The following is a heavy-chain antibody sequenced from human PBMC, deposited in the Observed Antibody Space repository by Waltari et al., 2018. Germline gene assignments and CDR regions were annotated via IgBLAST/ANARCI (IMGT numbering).Heavy chain of an antibody. CDR2: INASGST. D-gene: IGHD2-21*01. CDR1: GGSFSGHY. V-gene: IGHV4-34*01. CDR3: VRTLGDSTQ. J-gene: IGHJ4*02. Sequence: QVQLQQWGAGLLEPSETLSLTCAVYGGSFSGHYCTWIRQPPGKGLEWLGEINASGSTNDNPSLKGRVTISIDTTKKQLSLKLSAVTAADTAVYYGVRTLGDSTQWGQGTLVTVSS.